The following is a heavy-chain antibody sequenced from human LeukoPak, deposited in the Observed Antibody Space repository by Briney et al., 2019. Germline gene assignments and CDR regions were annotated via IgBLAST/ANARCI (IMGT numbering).Heavy chain of an antibody. D-gene: IGHD1-26*01. V-gene: IGHV1-69*04. CDR1: GGTFSSYA. J-gene: IGHJ4*02. Sequence: SVKVSCKASGGTFSSYAISWVRQAPGQGLEWMGRIIPILGIANYAQKLQGRVTMTTDTSTSTAYMELRSLRSDDTAVYYCARETGSSAFDYWGQGTLVTVSS. CDR3: ARETGSSAFDY. CDR2: IIPILGIA.